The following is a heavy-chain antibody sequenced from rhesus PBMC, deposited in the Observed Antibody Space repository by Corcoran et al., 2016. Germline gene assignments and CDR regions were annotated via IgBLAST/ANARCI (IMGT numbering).Heavy chain of an antibody. D-gene: IGHD3-3*01. V-gene: IGHV3-134*01. CDR2: ISWSSVTI. CDR3: TRDGPYNSLDV. Sequence: DVQLVESGGGLVKPGGSLRLSCAASGFTLDDYAMSWVRQAPGKGLEWVSRISWSSVTIYYADSVKGKFAFTRDNAKNARFLKMERLRAEDTAVYYCTRDGPYNSLDVWGQGALVTVSS. J-gene: IGHJ5-2*01. CDR1: GFTLDDYA.